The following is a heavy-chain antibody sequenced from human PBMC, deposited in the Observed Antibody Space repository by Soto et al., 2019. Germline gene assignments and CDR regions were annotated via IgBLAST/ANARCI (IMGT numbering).Heavy chain of an antibody. V-gene: IGHV3-30*18. D-gene: IGHD3-10*01. CDR3: AKAGYCTRGNCYDYYRYGMDV. Sequence: VQMEESGGGVVQPGRSLRLTCAVSGFTFSDYGMHWVRQAPRKGLEWVAVVSYDGSSEFYADSVKGRFTIPRDNSKNTLHLQMNSLRPEDTAVYYCAKAGYCTRGNCYDYYRYGMDVWGQGTAVTVSS. CDR1: GFTFSDYG. J-gene: IGHJ6*02. CDR2: VSYDGSSE.